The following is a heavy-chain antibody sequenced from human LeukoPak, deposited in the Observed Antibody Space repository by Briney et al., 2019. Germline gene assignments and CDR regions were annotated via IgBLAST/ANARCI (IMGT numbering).Heavy chain of an antibody. CDR3: ARGVAGVDC. V-gene: IGHV1-8*01. CDR1: GYTFSSYD. CDR2: MNPNNGNT. Sequence: ASVKVSCKASGYTFSSYDINWVRQATGQGLEWVGWMNPNNGNTGYAQKFQGRVTMTRNTSISTAYMELSSLTSEDTAVYYCARGVAGVDCWGQGTLVTVSS. D-gene: IGHD6-19*01. J-gene: IGHJ4*02.